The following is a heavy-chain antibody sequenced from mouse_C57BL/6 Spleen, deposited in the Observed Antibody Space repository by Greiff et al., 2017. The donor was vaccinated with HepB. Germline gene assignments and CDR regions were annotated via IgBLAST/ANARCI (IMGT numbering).Heavy chain of an antibody. CDR3: AMGSYDYDFAY. V-gene: IGHV1-85*01. J-gene: IGHJ3*01. Sequence: VQLQESGPELVKPGASVKLSCKASGYTFTSYDINWVKQRPGQGLEWIGWIYSRDGSTKYNEKLKGKATLTVDTYSSTAYMELHSLTSEDSAVYFCAMGSYDYDFAYWGQGTLVTVSA. CDR1: GYTFTSYD. D-gene: IGHD2-4*01. CDR2: IYSRDGST.